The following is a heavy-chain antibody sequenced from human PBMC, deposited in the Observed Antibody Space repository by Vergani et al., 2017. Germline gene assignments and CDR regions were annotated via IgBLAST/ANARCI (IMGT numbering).Heavy chain of an antibody. D-gene: IGHD3-3*01. CDR1: GGSISSYY. J-gene: IGHJ6*03. CDR3: ARAPYFLRGVAGPYYMDV. V-gene: IGHV4-59*01. CDR2: IYYSGST. Sequence: QVQLQESGPGLVKPSETLSLTCTVSGGSISSYYWSWIRQPPGKGLEWIGYIYYSGSTNYNPSLKSRVTISVDTSKNQFSLKLSSVTAADTAVYYCARAPYFLRGVAGPYYMDVWGKGP.